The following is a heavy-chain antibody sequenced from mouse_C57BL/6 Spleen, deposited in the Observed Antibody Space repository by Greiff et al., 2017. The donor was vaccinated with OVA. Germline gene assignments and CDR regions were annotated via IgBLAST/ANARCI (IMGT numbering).Heavy chain of an antibody. CDR1: GYTFTSYW. V-gene: IGHV1-74*01. CDR3: AMDYDYSWFAY. J-gene: IGHJ3*01. Sequence: VQLQQPGAELVKPGASVKVSCKASGYTFTSYWMHWVKQRPGQGLEWIGRIHPSDSDTNYNQKFKGKATLTVDKSSSTAYMQLSSLTSEDSAVYYCAMDYDYSWFAYWGQGTLVTVSA. CDR2: IHPSDSDT. D-gene: IGHD2-4*01.